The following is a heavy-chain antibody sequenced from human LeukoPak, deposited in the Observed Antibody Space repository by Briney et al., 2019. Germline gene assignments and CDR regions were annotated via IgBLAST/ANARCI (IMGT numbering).Heavy chain of an antibody. CDR1: GGSISSGISY. J-gene: IGHJ4*02. D-gene: IGHD2-2*01. Sequence: PSETLSLTCSVSGGSISSGISYCSWIRQPAGKGLEWIGRVYSSGSTHYNPSLKSRVTISVDTSKNQFSLKLSSVTAADTAVYYCAGARYCSSTSCYQNYWGQGTLVTVSS. CDR3: AGARYCSSTSCYQNY. CDR2: VYSSGST. V-gene: IGHV4-61*02.